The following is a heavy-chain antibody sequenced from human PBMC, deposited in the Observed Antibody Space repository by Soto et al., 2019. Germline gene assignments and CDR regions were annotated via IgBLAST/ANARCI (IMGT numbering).Heavy chain of an antibody. D-gene: IGHD1-26*01. CDR1: GGSIYSYY. Sequence: SETLSLTCSVSGGSIYSYYWNWIRQPAGKGLEWIGRIYATGSTNYSPSLKSRVTMSVDTSKNRLSLKLSSVTAADTAVYYCASLGPTIDYWGQGTLGNVSS. V-gene: IGHV4-4*07. J-gene: IGHJ4*02. CDR3: ASLGPTIDY. CDR2: IYATGST.